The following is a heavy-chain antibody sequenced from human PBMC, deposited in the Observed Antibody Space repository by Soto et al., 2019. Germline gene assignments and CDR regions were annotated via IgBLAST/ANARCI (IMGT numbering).Heavy chain of an antibody. Sequence: PSETLSLTCAVYGGSFSGYYWSWIRQPPGKGLEWIGEINHSGSTNYNPSLKSRVTISVDTSKNQFSLKLSSVTAADTAVYYCASSIQGDYGGFDAFGIWGQGTMVTVSS. CDR1: GGSFSGYY. CDR2: INHSGST. J-gene: IGHJ3*02. V-gene: IGHV4-34*01. CDR3: ASSIQGDYGGFDAFGI. D-gene: IGHD4-17*01.